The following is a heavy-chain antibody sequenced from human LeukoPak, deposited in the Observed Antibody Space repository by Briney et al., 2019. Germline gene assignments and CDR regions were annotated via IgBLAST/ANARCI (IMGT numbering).Heavy chain of an antibody. CDR1: GFTFSSYA. D-gene: IGHD2-8*01. CDR3: AKDSPYCTNGVYYSNNWFDP. Sequence: GGSLRLSCAASGFTFSSYAMSWVRQAPGKGLEWVSAISGSGGSTYYADSVKGRFTISRDNSKNTLYLQMNSLRAEDTAVYYCAKDSPYCTNGVYYSNNWFDPWGQGTLVTVSS. CDR2: ISGSGGST. J-gene: IGHJ5*02. V-gene: IGHV3-23*01.